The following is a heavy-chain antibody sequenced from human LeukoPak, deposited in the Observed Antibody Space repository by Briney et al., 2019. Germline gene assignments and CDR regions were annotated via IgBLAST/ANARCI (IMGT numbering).Heavy chain of an antibody. V-gene: IGHV3-23*01. CDR3: TKYSRSSGVIWDFDS. CDR2: ITGSGGTT. Sequence: GGSLILSCAASGFTFSSYAMSWVRQSAGKRLEWVSTITGSGGTTYFADSVKGRFTISRDNSKNTLYLQMTSLRADDTAVYYCTKYSRSSGVIWDFDSRGQGTQVTVSS. J-gene: IGHJ4*02. CDR1: GFTFSSYA. D-gene: IGHD1-26*01.